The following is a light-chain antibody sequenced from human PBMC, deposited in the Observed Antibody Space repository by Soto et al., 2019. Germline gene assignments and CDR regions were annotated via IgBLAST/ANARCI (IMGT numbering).Light chain of an antibody. J-gene: IGKJ3*01. CDR3: QQRTNWLT. V-gene: IGKV3-11*01. Sequence: EIVLTQSPATLSLSPGERVTLSCRASQTVSTYLAWYQQKPGQAPRLLIYDASDRATGIPARFSGSGSGTDFTLTISSPEPEDSAVHYCQQRTNWLTFGPGTKVDIK. CDR1: QTVSTY. CDR2: DAS.